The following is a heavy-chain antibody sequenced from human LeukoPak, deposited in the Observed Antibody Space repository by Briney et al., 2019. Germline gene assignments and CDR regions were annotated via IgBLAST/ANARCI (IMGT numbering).Heavy chain of an antibody. V-gene: IGHV4-39*01. D-gene: IGHD3-9*01. CDR1: GGSISSSHHY. J-gene: IGHJ5*02. CDR3: ARQGYYDGVTGYHEAGRWFDP. CDR2: MYFSGTT. Sequence: MASETLSLTCAVSGGSISSSHHYWAWIRQTPGKGLEWIGKMYFSGTTYYNPSLGSRVIMSLDTSRNQFSLNLTSVTAADTGFYFCARQGYYDGVTGYHEAGRWFDPWGQGMRVTVSS.